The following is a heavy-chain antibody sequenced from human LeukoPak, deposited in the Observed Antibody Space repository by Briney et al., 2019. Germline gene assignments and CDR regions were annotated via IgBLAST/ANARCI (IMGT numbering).Heavy chain of an antibody. J-gene: IGHJ4*02. CDR2: INPSGGST. CDR1: GYTFTGYY. D-gene: IGHD5-12*01. V-gene: IGHV1-46*01. CDR3: AIEGTLVATVSL. Sequence: ASVKASCKASGYTFTGYYMHWVRQAPGQGLEWMGIINPSGGSTSYAQKFQGRVTMTRDMSTSTVYMELSSLRSEDTAVYYCAIEGTLVATVSLWGQGTLVTVSS.